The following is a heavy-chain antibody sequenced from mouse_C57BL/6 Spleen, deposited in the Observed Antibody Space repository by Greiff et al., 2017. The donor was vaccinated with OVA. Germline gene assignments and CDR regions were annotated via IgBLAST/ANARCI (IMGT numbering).Heavy chain of an antibody. D-gene: IGHD1-1*01. CDR2: IDPSDSYT. CDR1: GYTFTSYW. V-gene: IGHV1-69*01. CDR3: ARSNYGSSYVYFDV. Sequence: QVQLQQPGAELVMPGASVKLSCKASGYTFTSYWMHWVKQRPGQGLEWIGEIDPSDSYTNYNQKFKGKSTLTVDKSSSTAYMQLSSLTSEDSAVYYCARSNYGSSYVYFDVWGTGTTVTVSS. J-gene: IGHJ1*03.